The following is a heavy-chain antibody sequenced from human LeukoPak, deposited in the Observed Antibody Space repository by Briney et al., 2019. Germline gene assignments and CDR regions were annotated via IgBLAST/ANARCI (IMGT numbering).Heavy chain of an antibody. Sequence: GASVKVSCKSSGYTFTSYYMHWVRQAPAQGLEWMGIINPSGGSTSYAQTFQGRVTMTRDTSTSTVYMELSSLRSEDTAVYYCARGASDSSGYRSPADFDYWGQGTLVTVSS. CDR3: ARGASDSSGYRSPADFDY. CDR2: INPSGGST. J-gene: IGHJ4*02. CDR1: GYTFTSYY. D-gene: IGHD3-22*01. V-gene: IGHV1-46*01.